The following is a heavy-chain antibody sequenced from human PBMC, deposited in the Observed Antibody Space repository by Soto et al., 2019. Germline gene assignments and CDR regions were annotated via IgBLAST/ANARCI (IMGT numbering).Heavy chain of an antibody. D-gene: IGHD3-3*01. CDR2: ISSSSSTI. CDR3: ARVIWSGHLTSDL. CDR1: GFTVSSNS. J-gene: IGHJ5*02. Sequence: EVQVVESGGGFVQPGGSLRLSCAASGFTVSSNSMNWVRQAPGKGLEWISYISSSSSTIYADSVKGRFTISRDNAKNSLYLKMNSMRDEDTAVYYCARVIWSGHLTSDLWGQGTMVTVSS. V-gene: IGHV3-48*02.